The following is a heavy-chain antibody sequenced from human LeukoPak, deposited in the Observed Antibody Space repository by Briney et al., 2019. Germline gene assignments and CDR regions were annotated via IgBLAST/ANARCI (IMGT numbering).Heavy chain of an antibody. CDR2: ISYDGSNK. J-gene: IGHJ4*02. D-gene: IGHD5-18*01. V-gene: IGHV3-30-3*01. Sequence: GGSLRLSCAVSGLTFSSSWMDWVRQAPGKGLEWVAVISYDGSNKYYADSVKGRFTISRDNSKNTLYLQMNSLRAEDTAVYYRASGGSGYSYSFDYWGQGTLVTVSS. CDR1: GLTFSSSW. CDR3: ASGGSGYSYSFDY.